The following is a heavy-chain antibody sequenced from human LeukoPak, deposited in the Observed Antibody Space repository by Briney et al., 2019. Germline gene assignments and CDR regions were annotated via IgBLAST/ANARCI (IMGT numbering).Heavy chain of an antibody. CDR3: ASESSGWSGFDP. CDR2: INPNSGGT. Sequence: GASVKVSCKASGYTFTGYYMHWVRQAPGQGLEWMGRINPNSGGTNYAQKFQGRVTMTRDTSISTAYMELSRLRSDDTGVYYCASESSGWSGFDPWGQGTLVTVSS. CDR1: GYTFTGYY. D-gene: IGHD6-19*01. J-gene: IGHJ5*02. V-gene: IGHV1-2*05.